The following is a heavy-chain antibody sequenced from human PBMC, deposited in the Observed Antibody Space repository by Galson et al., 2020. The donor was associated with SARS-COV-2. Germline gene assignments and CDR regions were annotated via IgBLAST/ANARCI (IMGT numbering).Heavy chain of an antibody. V-gene: IGHV3-48*03. D-gene: IGHD3-10*01. CDR2: ISPSGDII. CDR3: ARDPNPLIWFREVNVSGDY. Sequence: GGSLRLSCAASGFPFSSYEMNWVRQAQGKGLEWLSYISPSGDIIYYADSVKGRFTISRDNAKNSVYLQMNSLRAEDTAVYFCARDPNPLIWFREVNVSGDYGGQGTLVTVSS. CDR1: GFPFSSYE. J-gene: IGHJ4*02.